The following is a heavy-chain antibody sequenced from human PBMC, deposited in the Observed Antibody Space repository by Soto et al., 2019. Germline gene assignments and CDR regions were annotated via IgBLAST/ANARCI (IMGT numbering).Heavy chain of an antibody. CDR3: ARGRGEIQGP. D-gene: IGHD3-16*01. CDR1: GGSFRDNY. Sequence: QVQVRQWGAGLLKPSETLSLTCAVYGGSFRDNYWSWIRQPPGKGLEWLGEINHSGSTNHNPSLKSRVTILADTSKKQFSLKLSSVTAADTAVYYCARGRGEIQGPWGQGTLVTVSS. J-gene: IGHJ5*02. V-gene: IGHV4-34*01. CDR2: INHSGST.